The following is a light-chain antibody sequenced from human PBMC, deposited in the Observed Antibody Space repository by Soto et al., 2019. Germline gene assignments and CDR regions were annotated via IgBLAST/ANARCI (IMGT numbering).Light chain of an antibody. Sequence: QSALTQPASVSGSPGQSITISCTATSSDVGGYIYVSWYQHHPGKAPKLMIYDVSNRPSGVSNRFSASKSGNTASLTISGLQAEDEADYYCSSYTSGSTLVMFGGGTKVTVL. J-gene: IGLJ3*02. CDR1: SSDVGGYIY. V-gene: IGLV2-14*03. CDR2: DVS. CDR3: SSYTSGSTLVM.